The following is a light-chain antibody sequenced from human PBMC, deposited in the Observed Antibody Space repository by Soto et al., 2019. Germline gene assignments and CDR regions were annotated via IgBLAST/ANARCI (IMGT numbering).Light chain of an antibody. CDR3: RSYTTTSTWV. V-gene: IGLV2-14*01. Sequence: QSALTQPASVSGSPGQSITISCAGTITDFGHNHVSWFQQHPGKAPKLIIYDVSSRPSGVSNRFAGSKSDDTASLTISGLQAEDEADYYCRSYTTTSTWVFGGGTKLTVL. J-gene: IGLJ2*01. CDR2: DVS. CDR1: ITDFGHNH.